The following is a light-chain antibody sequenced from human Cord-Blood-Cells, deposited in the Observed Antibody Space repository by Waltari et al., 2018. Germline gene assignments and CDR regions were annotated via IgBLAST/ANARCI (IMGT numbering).Light chain of an antibody. CDR2: RNN. J-gene: IGLJ2*01. V-gene: IGLV1-47*01. Sequence: QSVLTQPPSASGTPGQRVTISCSGSSSNIGRNYVYWYQQLPGTAPKLLIYRNNQRASGVPDRFSGSKYGTSASLAISGLRSEDEADYYCAAWDDSLSGVVFGGGTKLTVL. CDR1: SSNIGRNY. CDR3: AAWDDSLSGVV.